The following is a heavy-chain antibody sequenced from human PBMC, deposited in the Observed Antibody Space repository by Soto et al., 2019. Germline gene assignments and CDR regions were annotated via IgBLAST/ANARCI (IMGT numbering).Heavy chain of an antibody. CDR3: THKGGHGAGMDV. V-gene: IGHV2-5*02. CDR2: IYWDDDE. D-gene: IGHD2-8*01. Sequence: QITVKESGPTLVKPTQTLTLTCTFSGFSLSNSGVGVAWIRQPPGKALEWLALIYWDDDERYRPSLRSRLTITKDTSKNQVVLTMTNVDPVDTATYFCTHKGGHGAGMDVWGQGTTVTVSS. J-gene: IGHJ6*02. CDR1: GFSLSNSGVG.